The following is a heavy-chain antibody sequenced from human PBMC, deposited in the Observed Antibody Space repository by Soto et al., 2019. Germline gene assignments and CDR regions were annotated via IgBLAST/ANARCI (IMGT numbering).Heavy chain of an antibody. CDR3: AREDIVVVPAAMSTYYYYGMDV. CDR1: GGTFSSYT. Sequence: QVQLVQSGAEVKKPGSSVKVSCKASGGTFSSYTISWVRQAPGQGLEWMGRIIPILGIANYAQKFQGRVTITAAKSTSTAYMELSSLRSEDTAVYYCAREDIVVVPAAMSTYYYYGMDVWGQGTTVTVSS. CDR2: IIPILGIA. J-gene: IGHJ6*02. D-gene: IGHD2-2*01. V-gene: IGHV1-69*08.